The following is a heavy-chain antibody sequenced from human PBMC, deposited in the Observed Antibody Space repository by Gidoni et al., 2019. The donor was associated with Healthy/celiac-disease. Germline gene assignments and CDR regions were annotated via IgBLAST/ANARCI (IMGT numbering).Heavy chain of an antibody. J-gene: IGHJ4*02. CDR1: GSTFTGHY. Sequence: QVQLVPSGAEVKKPGASVKVSCKASGSTFTGHYLHWVRQAPGKGLEWMGWINPNSGGTNYAQKFQGRVTMTRDTSISTAYMELSRLRSDDTAVYYCARALSIDEALDYWGQGTLVTVSS. V-gene: IGHV1-2*02. CDR2: INPNSGGT. CDR3: ARALSIDEALDY. D-gene: IGHD6-6*01.